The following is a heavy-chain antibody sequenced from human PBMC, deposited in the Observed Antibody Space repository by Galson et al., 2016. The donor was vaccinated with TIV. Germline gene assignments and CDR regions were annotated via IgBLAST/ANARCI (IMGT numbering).Heavy chain of an antibody. J-gene: IGHJ4*02. CDR1: GYTFTDYF. CDR3: ARDGEVGSSDYDH. V-gene: IGHV1-46*01. D-gene: IGHD3-22*01. Sequence: SVKVSCKASGYTFTDYFIHWVRQAPGQGLEWMGIINPSGGSTSYAQKFQGRVTMTRVTSTSTVYMELSSLRSEDTAVYYCARDGEVGSSDYDHWGQGTLVSVSS. CDR2: INPSGGST.